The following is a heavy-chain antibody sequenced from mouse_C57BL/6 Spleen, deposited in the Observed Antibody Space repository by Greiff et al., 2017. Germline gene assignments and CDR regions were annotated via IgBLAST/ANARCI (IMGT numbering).Heavy chain of an antibody. Sequence: QVQLQQPGAELVKPGASVKMSCKASGYTFTSYWITWVKQRPGQGLEWIGDIYPGSGSTNYNEKFKSKATLTVDTSSSTAYMQLSSLPSEDSAVYYCARWGYYSNLYAMDYWGQGTSVTVSS. CDR2: IYPGSGST. V-gene: IGHV1-55*01. J-gene: IGHJ4*01. D-gene: IGHD2-5*01. CDR3: ARWGYYSNLYAMDY. CDR1: GYTFTSYW.